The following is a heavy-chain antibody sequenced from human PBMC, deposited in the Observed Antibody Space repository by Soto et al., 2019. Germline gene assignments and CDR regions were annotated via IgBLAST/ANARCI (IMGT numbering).Heavy chain of an antibody. Sequence: QVQLVQSGAEVKKPGASVKVSCKASGYTFTGYYMHWVRQAPGQGLEWMGWINPNSGGTNYAQKLQGWVTMTRDTSISTAYMELSRLRSDDTAVYYCAREKEVGAIAAYYGMDVWGQGTTVTVSS. V-gene: IGHV1-2*04. CDR2: INPNSGGT. CDR1: GYTFTGYY. CDR3: AREKEVGAIAAYYGMDV. D-gene: IGHD2-15*01. J-gene: IGHJ6*02.